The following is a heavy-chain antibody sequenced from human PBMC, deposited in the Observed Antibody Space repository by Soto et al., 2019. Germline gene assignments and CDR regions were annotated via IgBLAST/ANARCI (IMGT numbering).Heavy chain of an antibody. Sequence: ASVKVSCKASGYTFTSYDINWVRQATGQGLEWMGWISAYNGNTNYAQKLQGRVTMSTDTSTSTAYMEVRSLRSDDTAVYYCARGGTSTYYYDAFDIWGQGTVVTVSS. D-gene: IGHD3-22*01. V-gene: IGHV1-18*01. CDR3: ARGGTSTYYYDAFDI. CDR2: ISAYNGNT. J-gene: IGHJ3*02. CDR1: GYTFTSYD.